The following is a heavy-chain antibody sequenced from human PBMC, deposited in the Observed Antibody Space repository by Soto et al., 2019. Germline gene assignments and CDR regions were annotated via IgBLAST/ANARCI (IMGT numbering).Heavy chain of an antibody. J-gene: IGHJ3*01. D-gene: IGHD3-10*01. Sequence: PSETLSLTCAVYGGSFSGYYWSWIRQPPGKGLEWIGEINHSGSTNYNPSLKSRVTISVDTSKNQFSLKLSSVTAADTAVYYYGSGSYINTFDVWGQGTMVTVSS. CDR3: GSGSYINTFDV. V-gene: IGHV4-34*01. CDR1: GGSFSGYY. CDR2: INHSGST.